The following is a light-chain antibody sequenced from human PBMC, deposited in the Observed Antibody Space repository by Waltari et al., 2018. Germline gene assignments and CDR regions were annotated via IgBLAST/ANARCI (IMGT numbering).Light chain of an antibody. J-gene: IGKJ2*02. V-gene: IGKV1-5*03. CDR2: KAS. CDR3: QQYKTYWGT. Sequence: DIQMTQYPFTLSAYVEDSVTITCRASQSVSNWLAWYQQKPGKAPRLLIFKASTLGSGVPPRFSGSGSGTEFTLTISSLQPDDFATYYCQQYKTYWGTFGQGTKLEIK. CDR1: QSVSNW.